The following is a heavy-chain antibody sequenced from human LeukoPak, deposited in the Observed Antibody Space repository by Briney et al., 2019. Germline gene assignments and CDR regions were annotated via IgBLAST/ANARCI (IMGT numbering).Heavy chain of an antibody. V-gene: IGHV4-34*01. D-gene: IGHD6-13*01. J-gene: IGHJ6*02. CDR3: ARGLVYSSTLYNGGENFYYGMDV. CDR2: IHHSGTT. Sequence: PSETLSLTCVIDGGSFSGYYWSWIRQPPGKGLEWLGEIHHSGTTKYDPSLRSRVTVSADTAKNQFSLRLSSVTAADTAVYYCARGLVYSSTLYNGGENFYYGMDVWGPGTPVTVSS. CDR1: GGSFSGYY.